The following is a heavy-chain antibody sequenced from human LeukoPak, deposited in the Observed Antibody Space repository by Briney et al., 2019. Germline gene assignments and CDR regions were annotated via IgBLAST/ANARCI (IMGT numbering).Heavy chain of an antibody. V-gene: IGHV3-20*04. J-gene: IGHJ3*02. D-gene: IGHD1-26*01. CDR1: GFTFDDSV. CDR2: INWNGGST. Sequence: WGSLRLSCAASGFTFDDSVMSRVCQAPGKGLEWVSSINWNGGSTGYADSVKGRFTISRDNAKNSLYLQMNSLRAEDTALYYCAKGGYYDLDAFDIWGQGTMVTVSS. CDR3: AKGGYYDLDAFDI.